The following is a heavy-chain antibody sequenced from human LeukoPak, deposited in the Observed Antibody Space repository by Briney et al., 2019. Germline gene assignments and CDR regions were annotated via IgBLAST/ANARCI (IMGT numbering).Heavy chain of an antibody. V-gene: IGHV1-18*01. Sequence: ASVKVSCKASGYTFTSYGISWVRQAPGQGLEWMGWISAYNGNTNYAQKLKGRVTMTTDTSTSTGYKELRSLRSDDTAVYYCARTGRHDILTGYNGWFDPWGQGTLVTVSS. J-gene: IGHJ5*02. D-gene: IGHD3-9*01. CDR3: ARTGRHDILTGYNGWFDP. CDR1: GYTFTSYG. CDR2: ISAYNGNT.